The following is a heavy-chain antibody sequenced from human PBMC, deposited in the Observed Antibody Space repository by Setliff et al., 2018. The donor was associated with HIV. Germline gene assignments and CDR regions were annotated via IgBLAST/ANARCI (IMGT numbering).Heavy chain of an antibody. CDR3: ARKLLTRPNYYGMDV. CDR1: GYTFTSYA. V-gene: IGHV7-4-1*02. CDR2: INTNTGNP. D-gene: IGHD2-15*01. J-gene: IGHJ6*02. Sequence: GASVKVSCKASGYTFTSYAMNWVRQAPGQGLEWMGWINTNTGNPTYAQGFTGRFVFSLDTSVSTAYLQISSLKAEDTAVYYCARKLLTRPNYYGMDVWGQGTTVTVSS.